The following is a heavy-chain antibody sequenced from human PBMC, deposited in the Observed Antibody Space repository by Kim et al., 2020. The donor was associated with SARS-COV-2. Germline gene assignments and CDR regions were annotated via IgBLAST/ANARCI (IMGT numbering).Heavy chain of an antibody. Sequence: GSPYYTPSPKSRVTLSVDTSKTQFSLKLSSVTAADTAVYYCAREWQGWFDPWGQGTLVTVSS. J-gene: IGHJ5*02. CDR2: GSP. CDR3: AREWQGWFDP. V-gene: IGHV4-31*02.